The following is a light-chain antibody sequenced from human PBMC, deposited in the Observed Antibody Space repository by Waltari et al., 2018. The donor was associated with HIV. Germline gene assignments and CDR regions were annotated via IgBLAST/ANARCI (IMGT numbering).Light chain of an antibody. Sequence: QTVVTQEPSFSVSPGGTVTLTCGLNSGSVSTSYYPSRYQQTPGPAPRTLIYSTNSRSSGVPDRFSGSILGNKAALTITGAQADDECDYYCALYMGSAILFGGGTKLTVL. J-gene: IGLJ2*01. CDR2: STN. CDR1: SGSVSTSYY. CDR3: ALYMGSAIL. V-gene: IGLV8-61*01.